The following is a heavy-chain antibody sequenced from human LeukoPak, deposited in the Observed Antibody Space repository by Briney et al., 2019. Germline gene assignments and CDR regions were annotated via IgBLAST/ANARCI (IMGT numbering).Heavy chain of an antibody. Sequence: PGGSLRLSCAASGFTFSSYAMHWVRQAPGKGLEWVAVISYDGSNKYYADSVKGRFTISRDNSKNTLYLQMNSLRAEDTAVYYCARRNSNYYDSSDYDYWGQGTLVTVSS. CDR2: ISYDGSNK. CDR3: ARRNSNYYDSSDYDY. V-gene: IGHV3-30-3*01. D-gene: IGHD3-22*01. J-gene: IGHJ4*02. CDR1: GFTFSSYA.